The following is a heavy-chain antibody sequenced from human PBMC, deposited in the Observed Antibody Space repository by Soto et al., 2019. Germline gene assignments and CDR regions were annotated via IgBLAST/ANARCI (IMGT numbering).Heavy chain of an antibody. CDR1: RHTFNGYW. D-gene: IGHD6-19*01. V-gene: IGHV5-51*01. CDR2: IYPGDSET. J-gene: IGHJ4*02. Sequence: PGEDLEIACRVSRHTFNGYWIGWVRQLPGKGLEWMGVIYPGDSETIYSPSFRGQVIISADKSIRTAYLQWSSLKASDTGMYYCARREGTGWGYWGQGTQVTVSS. CDR3: ARREGTGWGY.